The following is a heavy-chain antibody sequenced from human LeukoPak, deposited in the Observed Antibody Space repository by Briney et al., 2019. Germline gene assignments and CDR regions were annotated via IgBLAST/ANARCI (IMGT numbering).Heavy chain of an antibody. D-gene: IGHD2-2*01. CDR1: GFTFNSYG. J-gene: IGHJ6*03. Sequence: GGSLRLSCAASGFTFNSYGMHWVRQAPGKGLEWVAFIRYDGSAKYYADSVKGRLTISRDNSKNTLYLQMSSLRAEDMAVYYCAKGSYYCSSSSCPQYYFYMDVWGKGTTVTFSS. CDR2: IRYDGSAK. CDR3: AKGSYYCSSSSCPQYYFYMDV. V-gene: IGHV3-30*02.